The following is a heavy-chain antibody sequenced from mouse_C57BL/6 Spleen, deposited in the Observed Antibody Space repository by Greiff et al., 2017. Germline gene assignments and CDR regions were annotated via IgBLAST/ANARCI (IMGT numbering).Heavy chain of an antibody. CDR2: IHPSDSDT. V-gene: IGHV1-74*01. Sequence: VQLQQPGAELVKPGASVKVSCKASGYTFTSYWMHWVKQRPGQGLEWIGRIHPSDSDTNYNQKFKGKATLTVDKSSSTAYMQLSSLTSEDSAVYCCAITTTVVASYWYFDVWGTGTTVTVSS. D-gene: IGHD1-1*01. J-gene: IGHJ1*03. CDR1: GYTFTSYW. CDR3: AITTTVVASYWYFDV.